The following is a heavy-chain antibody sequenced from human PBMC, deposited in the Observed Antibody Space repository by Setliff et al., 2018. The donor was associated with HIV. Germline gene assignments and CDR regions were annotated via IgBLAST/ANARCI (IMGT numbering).Heavy chain of an antibody. V-gene: IGHV3-33*01. CDR1: GFTFSTYG. CDR3: ARDRVESLWFGDLNYMDV. Sequence: GGSLRLSCAASGFTFSTYGMHWVRQAPGKGLEWVALIWSDGSDKYYADSVKGRFTLYKDNSKNTLYLQMNSLRAEDTAVYYCARDRVESLWFGDLNYMDVWGKGTMVTVSS. CDR2: IWSDGSDK. D-gene: IGHD3-10*01. J-gene: IGHJ6*03.